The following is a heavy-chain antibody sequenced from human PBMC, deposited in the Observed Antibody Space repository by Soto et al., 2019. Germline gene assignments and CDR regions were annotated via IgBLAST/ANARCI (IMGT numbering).Heavy chain of an antibody. CDR1: GGSFSGYY. CDR2: FNHRGST. J-gene: IGHJ4*02. V-gene: IGHV4-34*01. CDR3: ARAAPRFCSGCGVYSGWGY. D-gene: IGHD2-15*01. Sequence: QVQLQQWGAGLLKPSETLALTSAVYGGSFSGYYWSWIRHPPGKGLEWLGEFNHRGSTNYNPSLKSRFTKSLATSKIQFSLNLITVTAADMAVYSCARAAPRFCSGCGVYSGWGYWGLGTLLTVSS.